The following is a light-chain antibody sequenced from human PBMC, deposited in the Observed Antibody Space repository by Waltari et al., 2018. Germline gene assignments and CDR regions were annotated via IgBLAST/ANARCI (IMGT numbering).Light chain of an antibody. V-gene: IGLV2-23*01. CDR3: CSYAGSSSNWV. CDR2: EGS. J-gene: IGLJ3*02. CDR1: SSDVGSYNL. Sequence: QSALTQPASVSGSTGQSITISCTGTSSDVGSYNLVSWYQQHPGKAPKLMIYEGSKRPSGVSNRFSGSKSGNTASLTISGLQAEDEADYYCCSYAGSSSNWVFGGGTKLTVL.